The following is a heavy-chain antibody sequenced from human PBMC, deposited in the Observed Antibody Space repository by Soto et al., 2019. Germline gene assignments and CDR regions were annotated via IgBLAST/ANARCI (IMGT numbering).Heavy chain of an antibody. CDR1: GFTFSRYS. J-gene: IGHJ4*02. V-gene: IGHV3-48*01. CDR3: AAPVACSTTSCIR. Sequence: EVQLVESGGGLVQPGGSLRLSCAASGFTFSRYSMHWFRQAPGKGLEWVSYISSSSNSIYYADSVKGRVTISRDNAKNSLHVQMTSLTAEDAAVYYCAAPVACSTTSCIRWGPATLVTVSS. CDR2: ISSSSNSI. D-gene: IGHD2-2*01.